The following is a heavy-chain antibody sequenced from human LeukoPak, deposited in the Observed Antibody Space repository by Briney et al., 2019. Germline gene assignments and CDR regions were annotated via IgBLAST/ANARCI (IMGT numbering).Heavy chain of an antibody. CDR1: GYSFTSYW. CDR3: ARRGSGAPVFAIFDY. CDR2: IYPGDSDT. J-gene: IGHJ4*02. Sequence: GESLKISCKGSGYSFTSYWIGWVRQMPGKGLEWMGIIYPGDSDTRYSSSFQGQVTISADKSISTAYLQWSSLKASDTAMYYCARRGSGAPVFAIFDYWGQGTLVTVSS. V-gene: IGHV5-51*01. D-gene: IGHD1-14*01.